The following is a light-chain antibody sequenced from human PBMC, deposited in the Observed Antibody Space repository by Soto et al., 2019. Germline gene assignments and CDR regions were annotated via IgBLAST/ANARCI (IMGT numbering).Light chain of an antibody. CDR3: QHYTNWPPIT. J-gene: IGKJ5*01. V-gene: IGKV3-15*01. Sequence: IVMTQSPVTLSVSPGERASLSCRASQSIGSSLAWYQQKRGQAPRLLIYGASTRATGIPGRFSGRGSGTEFTLTISGLQSEDFAVYYCQHYTNWPPITFGQGTRLEIK. CDR2: GAS. CDR1: QSIGSS.